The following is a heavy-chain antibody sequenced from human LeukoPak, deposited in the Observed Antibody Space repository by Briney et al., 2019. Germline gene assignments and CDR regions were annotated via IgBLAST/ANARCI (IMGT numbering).Heavy chain of an antibody. V-gene: IGHV3-74*01. CDR2: IKNDGGS. D-gene: IGHD3-9*01. CDR1: GFTFSNYW. J-gene: IGHJ4*02. Sequence: GGSLRLSCAGSGFTFSNYWMNWVRQAPGKGLVWLSRIKNDGGSSYADSVKGRFTSSRDNAKNTLYLQMNSLRVEDTAVYYYVRDLNYWGQGTLVTVSS. CDR3: VRDLNY.